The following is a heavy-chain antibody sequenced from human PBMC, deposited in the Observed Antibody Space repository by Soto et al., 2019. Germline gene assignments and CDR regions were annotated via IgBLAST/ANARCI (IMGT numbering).Heavy chain of an antibody. V-gene: IGHV1-69*08. CDR2: IIPIFGIA. Sequence: QVQLVQSGAGVKKPGSSVKVSGKDSGGTFSRYSITWVRQAPGHGLEWIGRIIPIFGIASYAQKFQGRVTITADESTSTAYMELSSLRSDDTAVYYCAREDRDRETGLVPAAIDGMDVWGQGTTVTVSS. CDR1: GGTFSRYS. J-gene: IGHJ6*02. CDR3: AREDRDRETGLVPAAIDGMDV. D-gene: IGHD2-2*01.